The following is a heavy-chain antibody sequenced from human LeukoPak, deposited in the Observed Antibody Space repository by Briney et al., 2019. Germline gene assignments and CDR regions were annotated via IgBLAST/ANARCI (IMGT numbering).Heavy chain of an antibody. Sequence: GGSLRLSCAASGFTFDDYAMHWVRQAPGKGLEWVSGISWNSGSIGYADSVKGRFTISRDNAKNSLYLQMHSLRAEDTALYYCAKDMATAPWNYYYGMDVWGQGTTVTVSS. D-gene: IGHD5-12*01. CDR1: GFTFDDYA. J-gene: IGHJ6*02. CDR3: AKDMATAPWNYYYGMDV. V-gene: IGHV3-9*01. CDR2: ISWNSGSI.